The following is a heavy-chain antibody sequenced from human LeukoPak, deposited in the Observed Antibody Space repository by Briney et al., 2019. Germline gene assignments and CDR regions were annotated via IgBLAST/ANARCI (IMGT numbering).Heavy chain of an antibody. D-gene: IGHD3-22*01. CDR1: GYTFTNYH. V-gene: IGHV1-18*01. CDR2: VSTNDGNT. CDR3: ARDYYYDSSGPVRY. J-gene: IGHJ4*02. Sequence: ASVRVSCKASGYTFTNYHIAWVRQAPGQGLEWMGWVSTNDGNTVYAQRLQGRVTMTTDTSTSVAYMELRSLTSDDTAVYYCARDYYYDSSGPVRYWGQGTLVTVSS.